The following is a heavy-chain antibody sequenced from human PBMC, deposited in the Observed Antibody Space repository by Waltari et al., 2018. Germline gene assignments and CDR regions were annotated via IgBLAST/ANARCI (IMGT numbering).Heavy chain of an antibody. D-gene: IGHD3-10*01. V-gene: IGHV1-3*01. J-gene: IGHJ6*02. CDR2: INAGNGNT. CDR3: ARAPSGSRYYYGMDV. CDR1: GYTFTSYA. Sequence: QVQLVQSGAEVKKPGASVKVSCKASGYTFTSYAMHWVRQAPGQRLEWMGWINAGNGNTKYSQKFQGRVTITRDTSASTAYMELSSLRSEDTAVYYCARAPSGSRYYYGMDVWGQGTTVTVSS.